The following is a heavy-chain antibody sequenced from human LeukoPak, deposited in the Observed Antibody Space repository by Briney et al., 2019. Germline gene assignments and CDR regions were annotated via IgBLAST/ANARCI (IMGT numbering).Heavy chain of an antibody. Sequence: SETLSLTCTVSGGSISSYYWSWIRQPAGKGLEWIGRIYTSGSTNYNPSLKSRVTISVDTSKNQFSLKLSSVTAADTAVYYCARFVTGYYDSSGPTAFDYWGQRTLVTVSS. CDR2: IYTSGST. V-gene: IGHV4-4*07. CDR1: GGSISSYY. J-gene: IGHJ4*02. CDR3: ARFVTGYYDSSGPTAFDY. D-gene: IGHD3-22*01.